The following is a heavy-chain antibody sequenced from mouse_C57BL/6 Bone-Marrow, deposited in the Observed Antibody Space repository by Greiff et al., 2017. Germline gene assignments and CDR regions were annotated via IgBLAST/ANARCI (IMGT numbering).Heavy chain of an antibody. CDR2: INPNYGTT. V-gene: IGHV1-39*01. CDR3: ASNYGSLYYYAMDY. CDR1: GYSFTDYN. Sequence: VQLKQSGPELVKPGASVKISCKASGYSFTDYNMNWVKQSNGKSLEWIGVINPNYGTTSYNQKFKGKATLTVDQSSSTAYMQLNSLTSEDSAVYYCASNYGSLYYYAMDYWGQGTSVTVSS. J-gene: IGHJ4*01. D-gene: IGHD1-1*01.